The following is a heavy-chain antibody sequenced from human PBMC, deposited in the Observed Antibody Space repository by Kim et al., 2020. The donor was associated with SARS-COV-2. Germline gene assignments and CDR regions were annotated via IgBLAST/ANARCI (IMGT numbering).Heavy chain of an antibody. J-gene: IGHJ4*02. V-gene: IGHV4-59*13. CDR1: GGSISNYH. Sequence: SETLSLTCTVPGGSISNYHWSWIRQPPGKGLEWIGDIYYSGNTNYDASLKSRVTISVHPSKNQCSLDLSSLTAADPALYYCARTSGSGSRYFDYWGQG. CDR3: ARTSGSGSRYFDY. CDR2: IYYSGNT. D-gene: IGHD3-10*01.